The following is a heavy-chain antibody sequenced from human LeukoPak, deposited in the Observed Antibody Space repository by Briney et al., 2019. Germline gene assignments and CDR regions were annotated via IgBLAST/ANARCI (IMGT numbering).Heavy chain of an antibody. CDR2: ISGSGGST. V-gene: IGHV3-23*01. D-gene: IGHD4-23*01. J-gene: IGHJ6*04. CDR1: GFTFSSYA. CDR3: AKDKNDYGGNSGELAV. Sequence: GGSLRLSCAASGFTFSSYAMSGVRQAPGKGLEWVSAISGSGGSTYYADSVKGRFTISRDNSKNTLYLQMNSLRAEDTAVYYCAKDKNDYGGNSGELAVWGKGTTVTVSS.